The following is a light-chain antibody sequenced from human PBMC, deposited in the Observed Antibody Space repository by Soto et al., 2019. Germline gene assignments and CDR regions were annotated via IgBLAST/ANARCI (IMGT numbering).Light chain of an antibody. Sequence: EFVLTQSPGTLSFSPGERATLSCRASQSVSSYLAWYQQKPGQAPRLLIYDASNRATGIPARFSGSGSGTDFTLTISSLEPEDFAVYYCQQRSNWPWTFGQGTKVDNK. CDR2: DAS. J-gene: IGKJ1*01. CDR3: QQRSNWPWT. V-gene: IGKV3-11*01. CDR1: QSVSSY.